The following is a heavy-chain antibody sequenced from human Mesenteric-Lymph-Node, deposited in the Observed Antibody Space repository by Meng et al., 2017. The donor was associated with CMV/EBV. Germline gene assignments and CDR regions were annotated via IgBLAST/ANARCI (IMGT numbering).Heavy chain of an antibody. CDR1: GFTFRSYV. J-gene: IGHJ4*02. V-gene: IGHV3-66*02. CDR2: TYSGGNT. CDR3: AGSTVVNVGGY. D-gene: IGHD4-23*01. Sequence: GESLKISCAASGFTFRSYVMNWVRQAPGKGLEWVSITYSGGNTYYADSVKGRFTISRDSSRNTVYLQMNSLTTEDTAVYYCAGSTVVNVGGYWGRGSLVTVSS.